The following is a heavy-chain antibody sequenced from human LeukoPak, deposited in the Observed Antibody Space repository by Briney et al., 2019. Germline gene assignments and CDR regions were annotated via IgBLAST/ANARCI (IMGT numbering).Heavy chain of an antibody. V-gene: IGHV3-7*01. Sequence: GGSLRLSCVASGFAFSSYWMNWIRQTPGEGPEWVASMKGGGSEKYYVDSVKGRFTISTDNAKKSLHLQMNSLRVEDTAIYYCARDDGFSRYSYWGQGTLVTVSS. CDR2: MKGGGSEK. CDR1: GFAFSSYW. J-gene: IGHJ4*02. D-gene: IGHD3-10*01. CDR3: ARDDGFSRYSY.